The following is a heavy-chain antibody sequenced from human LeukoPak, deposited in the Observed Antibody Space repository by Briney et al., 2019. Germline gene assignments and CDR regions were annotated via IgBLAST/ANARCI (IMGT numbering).Heavy chain of an antibody. D-gene: IGHD3-10*01. V-gene: IGHV3-48*04. CDR3: AGFGDPFDY. CDR2: ITSKNNGM. CDR1: GFTFSGNG. Sequence: PGGSLRLSCAASGFTFSGNGMNWVRQAPGKGLEWVSYITSKNNGMYYADSVKGRFTISRDNAKNTLYLQMNSLRAEDTAVYYCAGFGDPFDYWGQGTLVTVSS. J-gene: IGHJ4*02.